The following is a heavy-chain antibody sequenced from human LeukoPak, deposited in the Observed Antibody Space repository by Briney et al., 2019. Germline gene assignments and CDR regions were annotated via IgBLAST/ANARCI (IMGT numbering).Heavy chain of an antibody. CDR2: INHSGST. V-gene: IGHV4-34*01. CDR3: ASQVIVVVVAATPGASWFDP. Sequence: PSETLSLTCAVYGGSFSGYYWTWIRHPPGKGLEWIGEINHSGSTNCNPSLKSRVTISVDTSKNQFSLKLSSVTAADTAVYYCASQVIVVVVAATPGASWFDPWGQGTLVTVSS. CDR1: GGSFSGYY. J-gene: IGHJ5*02. D-gene: IGHD2-15*01.